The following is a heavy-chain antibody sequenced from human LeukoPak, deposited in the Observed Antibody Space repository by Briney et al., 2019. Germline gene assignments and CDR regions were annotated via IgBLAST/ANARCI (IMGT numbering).Heavy chain of an antibody. V-gene: IGHV1-2*02. CDR3: ARDRAWNYYGSGSYYPLPDY. CDR2: INPNSGGT. J-gene: IGHJ4*02. Sequence: GASVKVSCKASGYTFTGYYMHWVRQAPGQGLEWMGWINPNSGGTNYAQKFQGRVTMTRDTSISTAYMELSRLRSDDTAVYYCARDRAWNYYGSGSYYPLPDYWGQGTLVTVSS. CDR1: GYTFTGYY. D-gene: IGHD3-10*01.